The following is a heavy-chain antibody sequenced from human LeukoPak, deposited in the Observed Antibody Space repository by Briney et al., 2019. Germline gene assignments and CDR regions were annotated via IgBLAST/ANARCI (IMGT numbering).Heavy chain of an antibody. CDR3: ARRYYYGSGSGQFDY. D-gene: IGHD3-10*01. V-gene: IGHV4-59*01. J-gene: IGHJ4*02. CDR1: GGSISSYY. Sequence: SETLSLTCTVSGGSISSYYWSWTRQPPGKGLEWIGYIYYSGSTNYNPSLKSRVTISVDTSKNQFSLKLSSVTAADTAVYYCARRYYYGSGSGQFDYWGQGTLVTVSS. CDR2: IYYSGST.